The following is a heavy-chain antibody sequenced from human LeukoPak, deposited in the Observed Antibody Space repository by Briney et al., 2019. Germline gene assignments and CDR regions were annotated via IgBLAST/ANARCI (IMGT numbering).Heavy chain of an antibody. J-gene: IGHJ4*02. Sequence: GASVTVSFTASGGTFSIYAISWVRQAPGQGLEWMGGIIPIFGTANYSQKFQGRVTITADKSTSTAYMELSSLRSEDTAVYYCTRGGYGGPRVAFDYWGQGTLVTVSS. V-gene: IGHV1-69*06. CDR2: IIPIFGTA. CDR3: TRGGYGGPRVAFDY. CDR1: GGTFSIYA. D-gene: IGHD1-1*01.